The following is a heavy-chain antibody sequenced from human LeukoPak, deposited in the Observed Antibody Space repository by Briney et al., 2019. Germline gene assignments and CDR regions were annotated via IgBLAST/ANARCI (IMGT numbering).Heavy chain of an antibody. V-gene: IGHV1-2*02. CDR1: GYNFSVYY. CDR2: MDSNSGDT. J-gene: IGHJ3*01. Sequence: GASVKVSCKGSGYNFSVYYMHWVRQAPGQGLEWMGWMDSNSGDTIYAPKFQGRVSMTRDTSITTAYMELSSLTFDDSAMHYCATRGGLTPNTLAMWGHGTMVTVSS. D-gene: IGHD2-15*01. CDR3: ATRGGLTPNTLAM.